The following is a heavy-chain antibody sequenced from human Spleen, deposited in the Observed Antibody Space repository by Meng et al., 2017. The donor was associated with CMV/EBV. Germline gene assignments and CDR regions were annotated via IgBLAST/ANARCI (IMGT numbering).Heavy chain of an antibody. CDR2: INHSGST. CDR3: ARGSPWTGTSNWFDP. Sequence: QVQLPQWGVVLLKPSEHLSLTGAVYGWSFSGYYWSWIRQPPGKGLEWIGEINHSGSTNYNPSLKSRVTISVDTSKNQFSLKLSSVTAADTAVYYCARGSPWTGTSNWFDPWGQGTLVTVSS. D-gene: IGHD1-1*01. J-gene: IGHJ5*02. CDR1: GWSFSGYY. V-gene: IGHV4-34*01.